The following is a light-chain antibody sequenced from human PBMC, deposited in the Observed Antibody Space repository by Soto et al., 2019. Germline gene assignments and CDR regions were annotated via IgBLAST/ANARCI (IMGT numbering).Light chain of an antibody. J-gene: IGKJ5*01. CDR2: AAS. V-gene: IGKV1-39*01. CDR3: EQTYSTPVT. CDR1: QNIYNY. Sequence: IQMTESPSSLSASVLDIFTVSLRTSQNIYNYLNWYQQKPGKAPKLLIYAASSVQSGVPLRFSGTGSGTDFTLTISSLQPEDFATYYCEQTYSTPVTFGQGTRLEIK.